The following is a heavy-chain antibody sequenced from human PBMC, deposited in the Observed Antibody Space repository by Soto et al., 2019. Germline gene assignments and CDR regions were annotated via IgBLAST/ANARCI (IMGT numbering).Heavy chain of an antibody. J-gene: IGHJ5*02. V-gene: IGHV1-3*01. CDR2: INAGNGNT. CDR1: GYTFTSYA. CDR3: ARAKGRAAVFSDWFDP. Sequence: ASVKVSCKASGYTFTSYAMHWGRQAPGQRLEWMGWINAGNGNTKYSQKFQGRVTMTTDTSTSTAYMELRSLRSDDTAVYYCARAKGRAAVFSDWFDPWGQGTLVTVSS. D-gene: IGHD6-13*01.